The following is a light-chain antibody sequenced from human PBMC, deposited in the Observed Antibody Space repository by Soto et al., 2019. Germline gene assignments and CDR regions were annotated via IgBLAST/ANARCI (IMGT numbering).Light chain of an antibody. CDR3: QQYNNWPET. CDR1: QSVSSN. J-gene: IGKJ1*01. Sequence: EIVMTQSPATLSVSPGERATLSCRASQSVSSNLAWYQQKPGQAPRLLIYGASTRATGIPARFSGSGSGTEFTLTISSLQSEDLAVYYCQQYNNWPETFGQATKADIX. V-gene: IGKV3-15*01. CDR2: GAS.